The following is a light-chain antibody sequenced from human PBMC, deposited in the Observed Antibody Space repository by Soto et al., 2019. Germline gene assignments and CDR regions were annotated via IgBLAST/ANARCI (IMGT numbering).Light chain of an antibody. CDR1: QSLLHSNGYNY. CDR2: LGS. Sequence: IVMTQSPLSLPVTPGEPASISCRSSQSLLHSNGYNYLDWYLQKPGQSPQLLIYLGSNRASGVPDRFSGSGSGTDFTLSISRLEPEDFAVYFCQQYGSSPTTFGQGTKVDIK. J-gene: IGKJ1*01. V-gene: IGKV2-28*01. CDR3: QQYGSSPTT.